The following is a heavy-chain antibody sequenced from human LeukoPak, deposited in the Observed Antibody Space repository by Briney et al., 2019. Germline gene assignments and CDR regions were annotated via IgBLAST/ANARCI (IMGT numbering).Heavy chain of an antibody. Sequence: HPGGSLRLSCAVSGFTFSSYAMSWVRQAPGKGLEWVSAISGSGGSTYYADSVKGRFTISRDNSKNTLYLQMNSLRAEDTAVYYCAKAQIPFLEWLGDECYFDYWGQGTLVTVSS. D-gene: IGHD3-3*02. CDR1: GFTFSSYA. J-gene: IGHJ4*02. CDR3: AKAQIPFLEWLGDECYFDY. V-gene: IGHV3-23*01. CDR2: ISGSGGST.